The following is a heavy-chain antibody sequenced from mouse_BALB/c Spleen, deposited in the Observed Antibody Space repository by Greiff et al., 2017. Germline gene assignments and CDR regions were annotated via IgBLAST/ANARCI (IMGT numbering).Heavy chain of an antibody. D-gene: IGHD1-1*01. CDR3: ARTHYYGSSYRYFDV. CDR2: IYPGDGDT. J-gene: IGHJ1*01. CDR1: GYTFTSYW. V-gene: IGHV1-87*01. Sequence: QVQLKQSGAELARPGASVKLPCKASGYTFTSYWMQWVKQRPGQGLEWIGAIYPGDGDTRYTQKFKGKATLTADKSSSTAYMQLSSLASEDSAVYYCARTHYYGSSYRYFDVWGAGTTVTVSS.